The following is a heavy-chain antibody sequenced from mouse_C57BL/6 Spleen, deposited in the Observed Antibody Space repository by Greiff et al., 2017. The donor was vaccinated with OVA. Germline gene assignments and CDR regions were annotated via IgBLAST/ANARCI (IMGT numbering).Heavy chain of an antibody. CDR1: GYAFSSYW. J-gene: IGHJ2*01. V-gene: IGHV1-80*01. CDR2: IYPGDGDT. CDR3: ARYLWDEYYFDY. Sequence: QVQLQQSGAELVKPGASVKISCKASGYAFSSYWMNWVKQRPGKGLEWIGQIYPGDGDTNYNGKFKGKATLTADKSSSTAYMQLSSLTSEDSAVYFCARYLWDEYYFDYWGQGTTLTVSS. D-gene: IGHD4-1*01.